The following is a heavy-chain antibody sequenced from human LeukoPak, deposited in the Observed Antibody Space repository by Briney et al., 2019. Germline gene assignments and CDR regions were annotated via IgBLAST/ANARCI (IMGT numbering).Heavy chain of an antibody. J-gene: IGHJ6*02. V-gene: IGHV4-39*01. CDR2: IYYSGST. D-gene: IGHD3-16*02. CDR3: ACRPPSYRVDV. Sequence: PSETLSLTCTVSGGSISSSSYYWGWIRQPPGKGLEWIGSIYYSGSTYYNPSLKSRVTISVDTSKNQFSLKLSSVTAADTAVYYCACRPPSYRVDVWGQGTTVTVSS. CDR1: GGSISSSSYY.